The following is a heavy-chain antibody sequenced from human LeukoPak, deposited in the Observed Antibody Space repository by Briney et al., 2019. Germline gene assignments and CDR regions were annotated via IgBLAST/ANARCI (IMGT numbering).Heavy chain of an antibody. CDR1: GFTFSSYS. Sequence: GGSLRLSCAASGFTFSSYSMSWVRQAPGKGLEWVSSISGSSSYIYYADSVKGRFTISRDSAKNSLYLQMNSLRAEDTAVYYCARDARRFGEPRLFDPWGQGTLVTVSS. V-gene: IGHV3-21*01. CDR3: ARDARRFGEPRLFDP. J-gene: IGHJ5*02. D-gene: IGHD3-10*01. CDR2: ISGSSSYI.